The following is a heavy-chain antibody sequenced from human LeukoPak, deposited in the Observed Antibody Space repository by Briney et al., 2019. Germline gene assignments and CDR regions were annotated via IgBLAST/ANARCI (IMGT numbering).Heavy chain of an antibody. CDR1: GFTISGYW. D-gene: IGHD3-10*01. CDR3: ARGRAGNYYNHNDY. Sequence: GGSLRLSFAASGFTISGYWMHWVRQAPGKGLVWVSRISGDGSITAYADSVKGRFTISRDNAKNTLYLQMNSLRAEDTAVYYCARGRAGNYYNHNDYWGQGTLVTVSS. V-gene: IGHV3-74*01. CDR2: ISGDGSIT. J-gene: IGHJ4*01.